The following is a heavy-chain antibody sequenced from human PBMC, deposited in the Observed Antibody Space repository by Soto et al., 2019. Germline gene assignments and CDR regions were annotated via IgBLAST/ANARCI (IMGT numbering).Heavy chain of an antibody. Sequence: SETLSLTCTVSGASISGFYWSWIRKSAGKGLEWIGRIYATGTADYNPSLKSRVMMSVDTSKKQFSLKLRSVTAADTVVYYCVRDGTKTLRDWFDPWGQGISVTVSS. D-gene: IGHD1-1*01. V-gene: IGHV4-4*07. CDR2: IYATGTA. J-gene: IGHJ5*02. CDR3: VRDGTKTLRDWFDP. CDR1: GASISGFY.